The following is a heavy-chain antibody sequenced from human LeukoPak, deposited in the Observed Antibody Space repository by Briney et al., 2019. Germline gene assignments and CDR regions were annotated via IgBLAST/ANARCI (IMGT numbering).Heavy chain of an antibody. J-gene: IGHJ6*03. CDR2: IYSGGST. CDR3: ARDLNYMDV. V-gene: IGHV3-66*02. CDR1: GFTVSSNY. Sequence: PGGSLRLSCAASGFTVSSNYMSWVRQAPGKGLEWVSIIYSGGSTYCTDSVKGRFTISRDSSRNTLYLQVNSLRAEDTAVYYCARDLNYMDVWGKGTTVTVSS.